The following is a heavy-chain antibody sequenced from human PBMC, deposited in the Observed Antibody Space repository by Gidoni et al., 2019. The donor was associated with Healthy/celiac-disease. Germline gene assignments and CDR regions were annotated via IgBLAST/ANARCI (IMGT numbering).Heavy chain of an antibody. CDR2: IYHSGST. V-gene: IGHV4-30-2*01. CDR1: GGYS. J-gene: IGHJ5*02. CDR3: ARGGKLPGWFDP. Sequence: GGYSWSWIRQPPGKGLEWIGYIYHSGSTDYNPSLKSRVTISVDRSKNQFSLKLSSVTAADTAVYYCARGGKLPGWFDPWGQGTLVTVSS. D-gene: IGHD1-7*01.